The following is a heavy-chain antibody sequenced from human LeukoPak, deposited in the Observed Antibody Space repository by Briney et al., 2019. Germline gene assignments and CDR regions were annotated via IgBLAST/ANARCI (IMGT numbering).Heavy chain of an antibody. CDR2: IKSKSDGGTT. CDR1: GFTFSGSA. CDR3: SKYNPYDALDY. Sequence: GGSLTLSCAASGFTFSGSAMSWVRQAPGQGLEWVGRIKSKSDGGTTDYAVTVKGRFTNSRDDSKNTLYLQMNSLKTGDTAVYYCSKYNPYDALDYWGQGTLVTVSS. V-gene: IGHV3-15*01. J-gene: IGHJ4*02. D-gene: IGHD1-1*01.